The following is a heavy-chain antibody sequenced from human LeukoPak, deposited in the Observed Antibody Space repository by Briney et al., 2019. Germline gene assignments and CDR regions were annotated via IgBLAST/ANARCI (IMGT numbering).Heavy chain of an antibody. CDR2: ISGGGSST. J-gene: IGHJ5*02. CDR3: AKGSGINHYHWIDP. V-gene: IGHV3-23*01. D-gene: IGHD1-14*01. CDR1: AFTFSSYA. Sequence: GGSLTLSCAASAFTFSSYAMNWVRQAPGKGLEWVSGISGGGSSTYYADSVKGRFTISRDNSKNTLYLQMDSLRAEDTALYYCAKGSGINHYHWIDPWGQGTLVTVSS.